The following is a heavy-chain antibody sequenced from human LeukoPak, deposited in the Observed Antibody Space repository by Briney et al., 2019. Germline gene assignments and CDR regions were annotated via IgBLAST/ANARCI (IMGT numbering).Heavy chain of an antibody. CDR2: IYYSGRT. CDR3: ARQVTDYDILTGYLQKGVSYYFDY. J-gene: IGHJ4*01. D-gene: IGHD3-9*01. CDR1: GGSISRYY. Sequence: PSETLSLTCTVSGGSISRYYWSWIRQPPGKGLEWIGYIYYSGRTNYNPPLKSRVTISVDTSKNQFSLKLSSVTGADTAVLYCARQVTDYDILTGYLQKGVSYYFDYWGPGTLVTVSS. V-gene: IGHV4-59*08.